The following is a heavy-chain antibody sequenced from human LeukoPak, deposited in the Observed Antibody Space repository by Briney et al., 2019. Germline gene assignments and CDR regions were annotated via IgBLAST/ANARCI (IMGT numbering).Heavy chain of an antibody. CDR2: INPNSGGT. CDR1: GYTFTGYY. J-gene: IGHJ6*03. D-gene: IGHD2-2*01. V-gene: IGHV1-2*02. CDR3: ARDKGYCSSTSCYAYYYYYMDV. Sequence: ASVKVSCKASGYTFTGYYMHWVRQAPGQGLEWMGWINPNSGGTNYAQKFQGRVTMTRDTSISTAYMELSRLRSDDTAVYYCARDKGYCSSTSCYAYYYYYMDVWGKGTTVTISS.